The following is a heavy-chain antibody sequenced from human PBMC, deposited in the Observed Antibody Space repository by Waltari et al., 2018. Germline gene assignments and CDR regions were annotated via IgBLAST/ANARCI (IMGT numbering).Heavy chain of an antibody. Sequence: QEQLVQSGSEVKRPGASVSVSCLASCSHLPAYHLHWFRQTPNQRFEWMGWFNPKKGDSDSAANFLGRVTMSRDTSINTVYLDLSGLRSDDTAVYFCARDPGPIVGAPDLWGQGTLVTVFS. CDR2: FNPKKGDS. J-gene: IGHJ5*02. CDR1: CSHLPAYH. CDR3: ARDPGPIVGAPDL. D-gene: IGHD1-26*01. V-gene: IGHV1-2*02.